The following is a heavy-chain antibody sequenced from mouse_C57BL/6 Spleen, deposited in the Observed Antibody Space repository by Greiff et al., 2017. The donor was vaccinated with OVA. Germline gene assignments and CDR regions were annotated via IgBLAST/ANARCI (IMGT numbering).Heavy chain of an antibody. Sequence: QVQLQQPGAELVKPGASVKMSCKASGYTFTSYWITWVKQRPGQGLEWIGDIYPGSGSTNYNEKFKSKATLTVDTSSSTAYMQLSGLTSEDSAVYCCGRGEYGSSWGCFGVWGTGTTVTVSS. J-gene: IGHJ1*03. CDR1: GYTFTSYW. V-gene: IGHV1-55*01. D-gene: IGHD1-1*01. CDR3: GRGEYGSSWGCFGV. CDR2: IYPGSGST.